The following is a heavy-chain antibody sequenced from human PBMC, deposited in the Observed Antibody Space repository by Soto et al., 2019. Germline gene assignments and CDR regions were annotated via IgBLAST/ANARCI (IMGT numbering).Heavy chain of an antibody. Sequence: QVQLQESGPGLVKPSETLSLTCTVSGGSISSYYWSWIRQPPGKGLEWIGYIYYSGSTNYNPSLKSRVTISVDTSKNQFSLKLSSVTAADTAVYYCVRHVVSDTAMVPYFDYWGQGTLVTVSS. D-gene: IGHD5-18*01. CDR2: IYYSGST. CDR3: VRHVVSDTAMVPYFDY. J-gene: IGHJ4*02. V-gene: IGHV4-59*08. CDR1: GGSISSYY.